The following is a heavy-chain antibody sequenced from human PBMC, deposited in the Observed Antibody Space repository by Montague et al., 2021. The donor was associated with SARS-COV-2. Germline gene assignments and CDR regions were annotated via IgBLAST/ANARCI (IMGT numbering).Heavy chain of an antibody. V-gene: IGHV4-59*11. J-gene: IGHJ4*02. CDR2: LHHSGST. CDR1: GGSIIGHY. D-gene: IGHD4-23*01. Sequence: SETLSLTCSVSGGSIIGHYWSWILQPPGKGLEFVGYLHHSGSTSYNFAHRSRVTISLATSKNHFSLQMMSMTAADTAVYYCARGGGGFALDYWGQGTLVTVSS. CDR3: ARGGGGFALDY.